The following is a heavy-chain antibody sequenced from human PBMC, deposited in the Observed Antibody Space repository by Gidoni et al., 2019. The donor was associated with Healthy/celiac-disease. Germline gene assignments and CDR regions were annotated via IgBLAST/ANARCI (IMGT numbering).Heavy chain of an antibody. CDR3: ARVGYYDSSGYSLADAFDI. CDR1: GGSISSYY. D-gene: IGHD3-22*01. V-gene: IGHV4-4*07. J-gene: IGHJ3*02. Sequence: QVQLQESGPGLVKPSETLSLTCTVSGGSISSYYWSWIRQPAGKGLEWIGRIYTSGSTNYNPSLKSRVTMSVDTSKNQFSLKLSSVTAADTAVYYCARVGYYDSSGYSLADAFDIWGQGTMVTVSS. CDR2: IYTSGST.